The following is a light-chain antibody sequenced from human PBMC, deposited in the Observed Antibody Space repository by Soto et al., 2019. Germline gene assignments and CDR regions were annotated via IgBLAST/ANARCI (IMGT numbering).Light chain of an antibody. CDR1: SSDVGGHNS. CDR2: DVS. J-gene: IGLJ1*01. CDR3: SSFTSSVTYV. V-gene: IGLV2-14*01. Sequence: QSALTQPASVSGSPGQSITISCTGTSSDVGGHNSVSWYRQDPGKAPKLMIYDVSNRPSGVSDRFSGSKSGNTASLTISGLQIEDEADYYCSSFTSSVTYVFGTGTKLT.